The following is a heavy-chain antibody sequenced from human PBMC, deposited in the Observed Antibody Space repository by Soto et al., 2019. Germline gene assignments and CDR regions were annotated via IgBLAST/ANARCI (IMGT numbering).Heavy chain of an antibody. CDR2: IKQDGSEK. D-gene: IGHD3-22*01. V-gene: IGHV3-7*04. CDR3: ARAAYYYDSSGYYYFDY. CDR1: GFTFSSYW. Sequence: GGSLRLSCAASGFTFSSYWMSWVRQAPGKGLEWVANIKQDGSEKYYVDSVKGRFTISRDNAKNSLYLQMNSLRAEDTAVYYCARAAYYYDSSGYYYFDYWGQGTLVTVSS. J-gene: IGHJ4*02.